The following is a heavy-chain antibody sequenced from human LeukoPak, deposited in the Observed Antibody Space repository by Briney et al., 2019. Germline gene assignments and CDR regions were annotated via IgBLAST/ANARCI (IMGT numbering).Heavy chain of an antibody. CDR1: GGTFSSYA. J-gene: IGHJ6*04. CDR2: IIPIFGTA. V-gene: IGHV1-69*06. CDR3: ARNTQVRGVINLRYGMDV. Sequence: SVKVSCKASGGTFSSYAISWVRQAPGQGLEWVGGIIPIFGTANYAQKFQGRVTITADKSTSTAYMELSSLRSEDTAVYYCARNTQVRGVINLRYGMDVWGKGTTVTVSS. D-gene: IGHD3-10*01.